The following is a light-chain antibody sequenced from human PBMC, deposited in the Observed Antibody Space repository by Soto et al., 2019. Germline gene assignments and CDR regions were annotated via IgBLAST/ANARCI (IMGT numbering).Light chain of an antibody. CDR3: QQYGSSTYT. CDR1: QSVSSNH. V-gene: IGKV3-20*01. CDR2: GAS. J-gene: IGKJ2*01. Sequence: EIVLTQSPGSLSLSPRERATLSCRASQSVSSNHLAWYQQKPGQAPRLLIYGASRRATGIPDRFSGSGSGTEFTLTISRLEREDFAVYYCQQYGSSTYTFGQGTKVEIK.